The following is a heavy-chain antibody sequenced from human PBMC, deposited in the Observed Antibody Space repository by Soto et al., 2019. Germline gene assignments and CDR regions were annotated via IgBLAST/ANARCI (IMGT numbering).Heavy chain of an antibody. J-gene: IGHJ6*02. CDR2: INPSGGST. D-gene: IGHD3-3*01. Sequence: ASVKVSCKASGYTFTSYYMHWVRQAPGQGLEWMGIINPSGGSTSYAQKFQGRVTMTRDTSTSTVYMELSSLRSDDTAVYYCARDQGIATFGVYSMYYYGMDVTGQSTTVTVSS. V-gene: IGHV1-46*01. CDR3: ARDQGIATFGVYSMYYYGMDV. CDR1: GYTFTSYY.